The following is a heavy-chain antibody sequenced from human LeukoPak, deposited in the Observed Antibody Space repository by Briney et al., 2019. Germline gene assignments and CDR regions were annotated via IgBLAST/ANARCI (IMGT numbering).Heavy chain of an antibody. V-gene: IGHV3-30*18. CDR2: ISYDGSNK. CDR3: AKDLYCSSTSCYYGMDV. CDR1: GFTFSSYG. Sequence: GGSLRLSCAASGFTFSSYGMHWVRQAPGKGLEWVAVISYDGSNKYYADSAKGRFTISRDNSKNTLYLQMNSLRAEDTAVYYCAKDLYCSSTSCYYGMDVWGQGTTVTVSS. J-gene: IGHJ6*02. D-gene: IGHD2-2*01.